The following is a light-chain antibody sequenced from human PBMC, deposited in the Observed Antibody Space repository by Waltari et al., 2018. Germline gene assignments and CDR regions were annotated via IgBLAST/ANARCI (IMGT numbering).Light chain of an antibody. CDR2: DAS. CDR3: QQRSNS. J-gene: IGKJ2*01. V-gene: IGKV3-11*01. CDR1: QSVSSY. Sequence: EIVLTQSPATLSLSPGERATLSCRASQSVSSYLAWYQQKPGQAPRLLIYDASNRATGIPARFSGSGPGTDFTLTISSLEPEDFAVYYCQQRSNSFGQGTKLEIK.